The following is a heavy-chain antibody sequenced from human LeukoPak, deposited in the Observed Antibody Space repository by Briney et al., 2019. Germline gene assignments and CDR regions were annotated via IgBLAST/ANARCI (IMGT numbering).Heavy chain of an antibody. V-gene: IGHV3-21*01. Sequence: PGGSLRLSCAASGFIFSSYSMNWVRQAPGKGLEWVSSISRSSSYTYYAESVKGRFTISRDNAKNSLYLQMNSLRAEDTAVYYCAREGFYDSSGYYSKTIDYWGQGTLVTVSS. D-gene: IGHD3-22*01. J-gene: IGHJ4*02. CDR1: GFIFSSYS. CDR3: AREGFYDSSGYYSKTIDY. CDR2: ISRSSSYT.